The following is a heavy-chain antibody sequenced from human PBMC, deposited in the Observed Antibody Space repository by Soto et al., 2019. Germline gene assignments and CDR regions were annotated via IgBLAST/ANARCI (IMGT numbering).Heavy chain of an antibody. CDR1: GGSISSSSYY. CDR3: ARMYSSGWYFDY. V-gene: IGHV4-39*01. J-gene: IGHJ4*02. CDR2: IYYSGST. D-gene: IGHD6-19*01. Sequence: SETLSLTCTVSGGSISSSSYYWGWIRQPPGKGLEWIGSIYYSGSTYYNPSLKSRVTISVDTSKNQFSLKLSSVTAADTAVYYCARMYSSGWYFDYWGQGTLVTVSS.